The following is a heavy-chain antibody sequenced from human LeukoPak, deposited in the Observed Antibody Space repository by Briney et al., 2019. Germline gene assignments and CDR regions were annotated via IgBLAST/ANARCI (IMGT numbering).Heavy chain of an antibody. V-gene: IGHV3-30*18. CDR2: ISYDGSNK. Sequence: GRSLRLSCAASGFTFSSYGMHWVRQAPGKGLEWVAVISYDGSNKYYADSVKGRFTISRDNSKNTLYLQMNSLRAEDTAVYYCAKIAVPYYYYYGMDVWGQGTTVTVSS. CDR3: AKIAVPYYYYYGMDV. CDR1: GFTFSSYG. D-gene: IGHD4-17*01. J-gene: IGHJ6*02.